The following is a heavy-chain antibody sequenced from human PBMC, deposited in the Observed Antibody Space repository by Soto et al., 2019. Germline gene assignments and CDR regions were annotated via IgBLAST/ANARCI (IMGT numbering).Heavy chain of an antibody. D-gene: IGHD3-10*01. Sequence: GGSLRLSCAASGFTFSSYSMNWVRQAPGKGLEWVSSISSSSSYIYYADSVKGRFTISRDNAKNSLYLQMNSLRAEDTAVYYCARDFKGQLWFGELLYTTNWFDPWGQGTLVTVSS. V-gene: IGHV3-21*01. J-gene: IGHJ5*02. CDR1: GFTFSSYS. CDR2: ISSSSSYI. CDR3: ARDFKGQLWFGELLYTTNWFDP.